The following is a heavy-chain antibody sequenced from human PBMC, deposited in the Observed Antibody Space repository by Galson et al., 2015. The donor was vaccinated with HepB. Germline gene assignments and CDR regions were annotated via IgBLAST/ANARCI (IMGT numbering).Heavy chain of an antibody. CDR1: GFTFSDYY. J-gene: IGHJ4*02. CDR3: ARATYDFWNGYYFNH. D-gene: IGHD3-3*01. CDR2: ISGSSSYT. Sequence: SLRLSCAASGFTFSDYYMSWIRQAPGKGLEWVSYISGSSSYTSYADSVKGRFTISRDNAKNSLYLQMNSLRAEDTAVYYCARATYDFWNGYYFNHWGQGTLVTVSS. V-gene: IGHV3-11*06.